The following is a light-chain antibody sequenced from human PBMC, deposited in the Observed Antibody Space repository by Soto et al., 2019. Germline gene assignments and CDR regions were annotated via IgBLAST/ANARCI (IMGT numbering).Light chain of an antibody. CDR1: QGISSY. Sequence: DIQVTPSASFLSGSXXDRVTITCRASQGISSYLAWYQQKPGKAPKXXIYAASTLQSGVPLRFSGSGSGTSFTLTISSLQPEDFATYYCQQLLSYPITFGQGTRLEIK. V-gene: IGKV1-9*01. CDR3: QQLLSYPIT. J-gene: IGKJ5*01. CDR2: AAS.